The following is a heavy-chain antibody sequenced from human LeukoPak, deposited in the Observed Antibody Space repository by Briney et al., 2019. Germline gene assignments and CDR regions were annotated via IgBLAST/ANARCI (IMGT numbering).Heavy chain of an antibody. Sequence: ASVKVSCKASGGTFSSYAISWVRQAPGQGLEWMGGIIPIFGTANYAQKFQGRVTITADESTSTAYMELSSLRSEDTAVYYCARDPKTHYDSSGYYSYYYGMDVWGQGTTVTVSS. J-gene: IGHJ6*02. CDR2: IIPIFGTA. V-gene: IGHV1-69*13. CDR1: GGTFSSYA. D-gene: IGHD3-22*01. CDR3: ARDPKTHYDSSGYYSYYYGMDV.